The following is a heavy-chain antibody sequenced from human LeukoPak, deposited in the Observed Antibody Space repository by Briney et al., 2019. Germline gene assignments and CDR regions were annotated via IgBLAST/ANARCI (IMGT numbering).Heavy chain of an antibody. Sequence: GSGPTLVNPTQTLTLTCTFSGFSLSSSAVGVGWIRQPPGRALEWLALIYWNDDKRYSPSLESRLAITKDTSKNQVVLTMTNLDPVDTATYYCALLTTVTPSFDYWGQRTLVTVSA. D-gene: IGHD4-17*01. CDR2: IYWNDDK. CDR1: GFSLSSSAVG. J-gene: IGHJ4*02. CDR3: ALLTTVTPSFDY. V-gene: IGHV2-5*01.